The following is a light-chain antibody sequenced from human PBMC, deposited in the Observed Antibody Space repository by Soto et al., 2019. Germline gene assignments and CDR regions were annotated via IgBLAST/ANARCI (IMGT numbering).Light chain of an antibody. CDR2: SAS. J-gene: IGKJ4*02. CDR1: HSINRN. V-gene: IGKV3-15*01. CDR3: QQYDNWPLL. Sequence: EIGMTQSPGFLSVSPGERVTLSCRASHSINRNLAWYQQKPGQGPRLLIYSASTRAAGIPPRFSGRGSGTEFTLTISSLQSEDFAVYYCQQYDNWPLLFGGGIKVVSK.